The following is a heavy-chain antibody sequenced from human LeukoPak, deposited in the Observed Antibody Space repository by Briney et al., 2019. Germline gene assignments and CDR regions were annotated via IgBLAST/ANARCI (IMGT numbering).Heavy chain of an antibody. CDR1: GGSISTYH. J-gene: IGHJ5*02. Sequence: PSETLSLTCTISGGSISTYHWSWIRQPAGKGLEWIGRIYTSGSTDYNPSLKTRVTMSVDTSKNQFSLNLNSVTAADTAVYYCARESLNYGGNRILDPWGQGTLVTVSS. CDR3: ARESLNYGGNRILDP. V-gene: IGHV4-4*07. CDR2: IYTSGST. D-gene: IGHD4-23*01.